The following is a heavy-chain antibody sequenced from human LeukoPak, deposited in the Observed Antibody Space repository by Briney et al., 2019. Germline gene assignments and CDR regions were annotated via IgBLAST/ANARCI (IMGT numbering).Heavy chain of an antibody. D-gene: IGHD3-9*01. CDR2: INQSGGT. CDR1: GGSFSGYY. CDR3: ARGSLRYYDWLS. Sequence: SETLSLTCGVYGGSFSGYYWSWIRQPPGKGLEWIGEINQSGGTNYNPSLKSRVTFSVHTSKNHFSLNLRSVTAADTAIYYCARGSLRYYDWLSWGQGTLVTVSS. V-gene: IGHV4-34*01. J-gene: IGHJ5*02.